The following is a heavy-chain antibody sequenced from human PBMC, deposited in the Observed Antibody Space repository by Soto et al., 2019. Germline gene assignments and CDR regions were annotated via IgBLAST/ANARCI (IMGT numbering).Heavy chain of an antibody. CDR1: GFSFSKYG. V-gene: IGHV3-30*18. Sequence: QVQLVESGGGVVQPGRSLRLSCAASGFSFSKYGMHWVHQAPGKGLEWVAEMSDDGSKKYYGDSVKGRFTISRDNSKNTLYLLMDSLRPEDTAMSYCAKELRETGGYYFDCWGQGTLVTVSS. CDR3: AKELRETGGYYFDC. J-gene: IGHJ4*02. D-gene: IGHD3-16*01. CDR2: MSDDGSKK.